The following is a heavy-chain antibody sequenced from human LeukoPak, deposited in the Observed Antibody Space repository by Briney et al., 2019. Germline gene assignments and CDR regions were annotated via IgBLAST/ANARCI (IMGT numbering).Heavy chain of an antibody. CDR2: IYTSGST. J-gene: IGHJ5*02. V-gene: IGHV4-61*02. CDR3: ARGTYYDFWSGYFQNNWFDP. CDR1: GGSISSGSYY. D-gene: IGHD3-3*01. Sequence: SETLSLTCTVSGGSISSGSYYWSWIRQPAGKGLEWIGRIYTSGSTNYNPSLKSRVTISVDTSKNQFSLKLSSVTAADTAVYYCARGTYYDFWSGYFQNNWFDPWGQGTLVTVSS.